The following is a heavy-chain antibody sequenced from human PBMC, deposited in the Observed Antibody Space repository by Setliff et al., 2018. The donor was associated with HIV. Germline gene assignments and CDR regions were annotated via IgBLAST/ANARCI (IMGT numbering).Heavy chain of an antibody. J-gene: IGHJ3*02. CDR2: FHTGTT. Sequence: PSETLSLTCTVSGASIRNYYWSWIRQAPGRGLEWLGFFHTGTTYYNPSLKSRVTISVDTSKKQISLKVKSVTAADTAVYYCARAPTDHYDPTRLGDGLDIWGQGTMVTVSS. V-gene: IGHV4-4*08. CDR3: ARAPTDHYDPTRLGDGLDI. CDR1: GASIRNYY. D-gene: IGHD3-22*01.